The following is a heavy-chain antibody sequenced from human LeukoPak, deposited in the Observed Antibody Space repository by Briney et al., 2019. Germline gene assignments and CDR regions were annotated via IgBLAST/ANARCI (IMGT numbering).Heavy chain of an antibody. J-gene: IGHJ4*02. Sequence: PSETLSLTCTVSGGSISSYYWSWIRQPPGKGLEWIGYIYYSGSTNYNPSLKCRVTISVDTSKNQFSLKLSSVTAADTAVYYCARVQGGATTYWGQGTLVTVSS. V-gene: IGHV4-59*01. CDR2: IYYSGST. CDR1: GGSISSYY. D-gene: IGHD1-26*01. CDR3: ARVQGGATTY.